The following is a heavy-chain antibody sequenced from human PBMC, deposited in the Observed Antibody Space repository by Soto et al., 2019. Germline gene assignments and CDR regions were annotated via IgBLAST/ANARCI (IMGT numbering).Heavy chain of an antibody. Sequence: PSETLSLTCAVYGESFSGYYWSWIRQPPGKGLEWIGEINHSGSTNYNPSLKSRVTISVDTSKNQFSLKLSSVTAADTAVYYCARGINYYEADAFDIWGQGTMVTVSS. CDR3: ARGINYYEADAFDI. J-gene: IGHJ3*02. CDR1: GESFSGYY. D-gene: IGHD3-22*01. V-gene: IGHV4-34*01. CDR2: INHSGST.